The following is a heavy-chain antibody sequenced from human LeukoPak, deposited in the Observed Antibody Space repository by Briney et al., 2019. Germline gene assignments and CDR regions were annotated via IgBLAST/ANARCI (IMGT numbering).Heavy chain of an antibody. CDR1: GFTLSNYA. CDR3: AREIDSSGYQANYSDY. V-gene: IGHV3-23*01. Sequence: GGSLRLSCEASGFTLSNYAMSWVRQAPGKGLEGVSTLSGSGGTIYYADSVKGRFTIPRDNSKNTLHLQVNSLRAEDTAIYYCAREIDSSGYQANYSDYWGQGTLVTVSS. D-gene: IGHD3-22*01. J-gene: IGHJ4*02. CDR2: LSGSGGTI.